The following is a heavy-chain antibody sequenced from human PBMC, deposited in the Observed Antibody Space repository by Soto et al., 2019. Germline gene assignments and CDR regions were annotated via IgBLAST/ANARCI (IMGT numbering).Heavy chain of an antibody. CDR1: GFTFSSYS. CDR3: ARGSTSKAASKDSTYYYMDV. Sequence: GGSLRLSCAASGFTFSSYSMNWVRQAPGKGLEWVSSISSSSSYIYYADSVKGRFTISRDNAKNSLYLQMNSLRAEDTAVYYCARGSTSKAASKDSTYYYMDVWGKGTTVTVSS. J-gene: IGHJ6*03. V-gene: IGHV3-21*01. D-gene: IGHD2-15*01. CDR2: ISSSSSYI.